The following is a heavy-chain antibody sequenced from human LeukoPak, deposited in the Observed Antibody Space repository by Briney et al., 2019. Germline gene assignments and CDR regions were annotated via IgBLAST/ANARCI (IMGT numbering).Heavy chain of an antibody. Sequence: GGSLRLSCAASGFTFSSYAMSWVRQAPGKGLEWVSAISGSGGSTYYADSVKGRFTISRDNSKNTLYLRMNSLRAEDTAVYYCAPMVRGVVPFDYWGQGTLVTVSS. CDR3: APMVRGVVPFDY. V-gene: IGHV3-23*01. CDR2: ISGSGGST. D-gene: IGHD3-10*01. J-gene: IGHJ4*02. CDR1: GFTFSSYA.